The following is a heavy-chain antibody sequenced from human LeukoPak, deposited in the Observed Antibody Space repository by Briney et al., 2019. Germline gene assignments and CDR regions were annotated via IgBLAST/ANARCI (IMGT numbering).Heavy chain of an antibody. V-gene: IGHV3-23*01. D-gene: IGHD1-26*01. CDR2: ISGSGGST. CDR3: AREVVGAYYFDY. CDR1: GFTFSSYA. J-gene: IGHJ4*02. Sequence: GGSLRLSCVASGFTFSSYAMSWVRQAPGKGQEWVSAISGSGGSTYYADSVKGRFTISRDNSKNTLYLQLNSLRAEDTAVYYCAREVVGAYYFDYWGQGTLVTVSS.